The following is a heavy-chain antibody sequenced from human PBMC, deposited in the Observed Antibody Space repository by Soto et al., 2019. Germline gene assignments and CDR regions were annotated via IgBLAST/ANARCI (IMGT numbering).Heavy chain of an antibody. Sequence: GGSLRLSCAASGFTFSDYYMSWIRQAPGKGLEWVSYISSSSSYTNYADSVKGRFTISRDNAKNSLYLQMNSLRAEDTAVYYCAREPIGYCSSTSCYGGGVNGYYYYGMDVWGQGTTVTVSS. D-gene: IGHD2-2*01. CDR2: ISSSSSYT. CDR3: AREPIGYCSSTSCYGGGVNGYYYYGMDV. CDR1: GFTFSDYY. V-gene: IGHV3-11*06. J-gene: IGHJ6*02.